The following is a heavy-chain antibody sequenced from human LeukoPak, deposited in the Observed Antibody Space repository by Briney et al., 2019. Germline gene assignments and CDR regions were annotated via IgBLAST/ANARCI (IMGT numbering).Heavy chain of an antibody. CDR2: ISGSGGSR. V-gene: IGHV3-23*01. CDR1: GFTFSTYD. J-gene: IGHJ6*02. CDR3: ARGGGLDV. D-gene: IGHD3-16*01. Sequence: GGSLRLSCAASGFTFSTYDMSWVRQAPGKGLEWVSGISGSGGSRDHADSVKGRFTISRDNAKNSLYLQMSNLRAEDTAVYFCARGGGLDVWGQGATVTVSS.